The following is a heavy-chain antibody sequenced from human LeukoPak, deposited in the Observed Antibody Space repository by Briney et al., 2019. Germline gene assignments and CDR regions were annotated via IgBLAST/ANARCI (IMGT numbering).Heavy chain of an antibody. J-gene: IGHJ5*02. Sequence: SETLSLTCAVYGGSFSGYYWSWIRQPPGKGLEWIGEINHSGSTNYNPSLKRRVTISVDTSKNQSSLKLRSVTAAATAVSYCARAVCGKQQLPCVNWFDHWGQGTLVTVSS. D-gene: IGHD6-13*01. CDR1: GGSFSGYY. V-gene: IGHV4-34*01. CDR3: ARAVCGKQQLPCVNWFDH. CDR2: INHSGST.